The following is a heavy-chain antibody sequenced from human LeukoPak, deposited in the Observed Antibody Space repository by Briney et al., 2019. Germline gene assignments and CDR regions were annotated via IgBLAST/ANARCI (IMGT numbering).Heavy chain of an antibody. Sequence: SETLSLTCAVYGGSFSGYYWSWIRQPPGKGLEWIGEINHSGSTNYNPSLKSRVTISVDTSKNQFSLKLSSVTAADTAVYYCARALEGYSSSWYGLDYYYYYYMDVWGKGTTVTISS. V-gene: IGHV4-34*01. J-gene: IGHJ6*03. D-gene: IGHD6-13*01. CDR3: ARALEGYSSSWYGLDYYYYYYMDV. CDR2: INHSGST. CDR1: GGSFSGYY.